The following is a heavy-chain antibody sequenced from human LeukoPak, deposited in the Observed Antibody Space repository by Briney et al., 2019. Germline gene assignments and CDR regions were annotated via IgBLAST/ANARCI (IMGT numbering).Heavy chain of an antibody. J-gene: IGHJ4*02. CDR2: IYDRERT. Sequence: PSETLSLTCTVSSGSISSSSYYWGWIRQPPGKGLEWIGSIYDRERTYYNPSLKSRVTISVDTSKNQFSLRLSSVTAADTAMYYCAIVRVENSTSWWGYFGYWGQGTLVTVSS. D-gene: IGHD6-13*01. CDR3: AIVRVENSTSWWGYFGY. CDR1: SGSISSSSYY. V-gene: IGHV4-39*07.